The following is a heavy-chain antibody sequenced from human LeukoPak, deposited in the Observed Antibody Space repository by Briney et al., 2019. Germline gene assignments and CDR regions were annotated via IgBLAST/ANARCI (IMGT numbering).Heavy chain of an antibody. CDR1: GFTFHNYA. CDR2: ISDSGVGK. Sequence: GGSLRLSCAASGFTFHNYAMSWVRQAPGKGLEWVSSISDSGVGKYYADSVEGRFSISRDNSKNTVYLQLDYVSAEDTARYFCANLWPEVVDVWGQGTVVTVSS. CDR3: ANLWPEVVDV. J-gene: IGHJ3*01. D-gene: IGHD2-21*01. V-gene: IGHV3-23*01.